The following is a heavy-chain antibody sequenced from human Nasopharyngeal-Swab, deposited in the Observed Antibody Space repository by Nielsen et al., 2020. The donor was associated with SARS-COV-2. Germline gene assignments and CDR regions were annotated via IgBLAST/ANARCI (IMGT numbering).Heavy chain of an antibody. CDR3: ARDGQSYGMDV. CDR1: GFTASSNY. CDR2: IYSGGST. Sequence: GESLKISCAASGFTASSNYMSWVRQAPGKGLEWVSVIYSGGSTYYADSVKGRFTISRDNSKNTLYLQMNSLRAEDTAVYYCARDGQSYGMDVWGQGTTVTVSS. J-gene: IGHJ6*02. V-gene: IGHV3-53*01.